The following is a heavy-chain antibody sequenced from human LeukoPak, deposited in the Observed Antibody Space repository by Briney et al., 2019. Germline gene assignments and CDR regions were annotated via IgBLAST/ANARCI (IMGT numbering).Heavy chain of an antibody. CDR2: IGAYNGNT. CDR1: GYTFTSYG. Sequence: ASVKVSCKASGYTFTSYGISWVRQAPGQGLEWMGWIGAYNGNTNYAQKLQGRVTMTTDTSTSTAYMELRSLRSDDTAVYYCARVRGYGSGSYNDAFDIWGRGTVVTVSS. CDR3: ARVRGYGSGSYNDAFDI. V-gene: IGHV1-18*01. J-gene: IGHJ3*02. D-gene: IGHD3-10*01.